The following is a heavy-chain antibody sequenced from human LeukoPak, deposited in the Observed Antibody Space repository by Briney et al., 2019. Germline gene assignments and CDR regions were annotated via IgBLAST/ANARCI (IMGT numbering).Heavy chain of an antibody. CDR3: VRNAGDY. CDR2: IYYSGST. Sequence: PSETLSLTCTISGGSIGSYYWSWIRQPPGKGLEWIGYIYYSGSTSYNPSLKSRVTMSVDTSENQFSLKLSSVTAADTAVYYCVRNAGDYWGQGTLVTVSS. D-gene: IGHD6-13*01. CDR1: GGSIGSYY. V-gene: IGHV4-59*01. J-gene: IGHJ4*02.